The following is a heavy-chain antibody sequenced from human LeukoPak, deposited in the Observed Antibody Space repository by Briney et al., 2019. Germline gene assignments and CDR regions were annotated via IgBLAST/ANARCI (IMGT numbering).Heavy chain of an antibody. Sequence: GGSLRLSCTASGFTFSDYYMSWIRQAPGKGLEWVSYISSSGSTIYYADSVKGRFTISRDNAKNSLYLQMNSLRAEDTAVYYCARGRLYGDYGGPYFDYWGQGTLVTVSS. CDR2: ISSSGSTI. J-gene: IGHJ4*02. CDR1: GFTFSDYY. D-gene: IGHD4-17*01. V-gene: IGHV3-11*01. CDR3: ARGRLYGDYGGPYFDY.